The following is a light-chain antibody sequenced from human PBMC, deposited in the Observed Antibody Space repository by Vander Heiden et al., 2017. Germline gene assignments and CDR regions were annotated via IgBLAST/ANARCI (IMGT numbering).Light chain of an antibody. CDR3: CSYAGSYTYV. CDR2: DVN. J-gene: IGLJ1*01. CDR1: SSDVGGYNY. V-gene: IGLV2-11*01. Sequence: QSALTQPRSVSGAPVQSVTISCTGTSSDVGGYNYVSWYQQHPGKAPKLIIYDVNKRPSGVPDRFSGSKSGNTASLTISGLQAEDEADYYCCSYAGSYTYVFATGTKVTVL.